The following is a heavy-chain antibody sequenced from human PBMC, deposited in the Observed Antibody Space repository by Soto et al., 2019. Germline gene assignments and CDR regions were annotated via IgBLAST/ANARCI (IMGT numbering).Heavy chain of an antibody. CDR2: ISSTSAYT. J-gene: IGHJ4*02. CDR1: GFTFSDYY. CDR3: ARDPSRRSPPDY. V-gene: IGHV3-11*05. Sequence: QVQLVESGGGLVEPGGSLRLSGTASGFTFSDYYMNWFRQAPGKGLEWVSYISSTSAYTKYADSVKGRFTISRDNAENLLYLQMDGLRAEDTAVYYCARDPSRRSPPDYWGQGTLVTVSS.